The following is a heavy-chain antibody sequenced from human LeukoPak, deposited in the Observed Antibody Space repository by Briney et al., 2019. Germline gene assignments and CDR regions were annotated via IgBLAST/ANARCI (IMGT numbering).Heavy chain of an antibody. CDR3: ARGYCSGGSCYSGDGWFDP. V-gene: IGHV1-8*01. CDR1: GYTFTSYD. Sequence: ASVKVSCKASGYTFTSYDINWVRQATGQGLEWMGWMNPNRGNTGYAQKFQGRVTMTRNTSISTAYMELSSLRSEDTAVYYCARGYCSGGSCYSGDGWFDPWGQGTLVSVSS. J-gene: IGHJ5*02. CDR2: MNPNRGNT. D-gene: IGHD2-15*01.